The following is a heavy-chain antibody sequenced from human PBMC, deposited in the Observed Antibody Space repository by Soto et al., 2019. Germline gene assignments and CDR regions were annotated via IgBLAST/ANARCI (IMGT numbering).Heavy chain of an antibody. Sequence: EVQLVESGGGLVKPGGSLRLSCAASGFTFSSYSMNWVRQAPGKGLEWVSSISSSSSYIYYADSVKGRFTISRDNAKNSLYLQMNSLRAEDTAVYYCASRYDFWSGYYTRGVDYWGQGTLVTVSS. CDR3: ASRYDFWSGYYTRGVDY. CDR1: GFTFSSYS. J-gene: IGHJ4*02. CDR2: ISSSSSYI. V-gene: IGHV3-21*01. D-gene: IGHD3-3*01.